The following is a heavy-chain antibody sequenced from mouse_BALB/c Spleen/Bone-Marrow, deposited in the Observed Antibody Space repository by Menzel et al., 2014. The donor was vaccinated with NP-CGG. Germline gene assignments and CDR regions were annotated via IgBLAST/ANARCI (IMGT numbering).Heavy chain of an antibody. V-gene: IGHV1-14*01. Sequence: EVQLQQSGPELVKPGASVKMSCKASGYTFTSYVMHWVKQKPGQGLEWIGYIIPPNDVTKYNEKFKGKATLTSDKSSSTAYMELSSLTSEDSAVYYCARKRGGAMDYWGPGTSVTVSS. J-gene: IGHJ4*01. CDR1: GYTFTSYV. CDR2: IIPPNDVT. CDR3: ARKRGGAMDY.